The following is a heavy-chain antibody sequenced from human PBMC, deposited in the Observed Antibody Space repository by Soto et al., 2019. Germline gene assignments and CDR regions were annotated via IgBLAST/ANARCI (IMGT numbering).Heavy chain of an antibody. CDR2: IKQDGSEK. Sequence: GGSLRLSCAASGFTFSSYWMSWVRQAPGKGLEWVANIKQDGSEKYYVDSVKGRFTISRDNAKNSLYLQMNSLRAEDTAVYYCARDQLDCSGGSCYSDYYYYYMDVWGKGTTVTVSS. D-gene: IGHD2-15*01. J-gene: IGHJ6*03. V-gene: IGHV3-7*01. CDR3: ARDQLDCSGGSCYSDYYYYYMDV. CDR1: GFTFSSYW.